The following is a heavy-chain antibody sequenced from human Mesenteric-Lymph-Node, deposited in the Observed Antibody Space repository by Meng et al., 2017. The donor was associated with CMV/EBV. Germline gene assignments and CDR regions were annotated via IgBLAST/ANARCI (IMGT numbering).Heavy chain of an antibody. CDR2: ITTSGATI. V-gene: IGHV3-11*04. CDR1: RFTFSDYY. D-gene: IGHD2-2*01. CDR3: ARLRWQAPMSSFDM. Sequence: ASRFTFSDYYMTWIRQAPGKGLEWLSYITTSGATIYYAGSVKGRFTISRDNAKNSLYLQMDSLRVEDTAVYYCARLRWQAPMSSFDMWGRGTVVTVSS. J-gene: IGHJ3*02.